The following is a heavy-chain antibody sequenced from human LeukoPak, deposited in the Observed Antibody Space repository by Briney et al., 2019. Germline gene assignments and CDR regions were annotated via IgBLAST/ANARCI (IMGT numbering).Heavy chain of an antibody. V-gene: IGHV3-23*01. J-gene: IGHJ4*02. CDR2: ISGSGGST. CDR1: GFTFSSYA. D-gene: IGHD6-13*01. Sequence: PGGSLRLSCAASGFTFSSYAMSWVRQAPGKGLEWVSAISGSGGSTYYADSVKGRFTISRDNSKNTLYLQMNSLRAEDTAVYYCAKDRDVAAAADNYFDYWGQGTLVTVSS. CDR3: AKDRDVAAAADNYFDY.